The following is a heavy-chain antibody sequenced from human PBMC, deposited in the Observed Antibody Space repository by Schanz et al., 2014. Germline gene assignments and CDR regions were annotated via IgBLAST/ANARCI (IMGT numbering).Heavy chain of an antibody. CDR2: ISGSSRTI. D-gene: IGHD6-6*01. CDR1: GFGFSSYS. Sequence: EVQLVESGGGLIQPGGSLRLSCAASGFGFSSYSMNWVRQAPGKGLEWVSYISGSSRTIYYADSMKGRFTVSRDNAENALYLQMNSLRAEDTAVYYCVRVSFAGPRVYRGMDRDIDYWGQGTLXTVSS. V-gene: IGHV3-48*01. J-gene: IGHJ4*02. CDR3: VRVSFAGPRVYRGMDRDIDY.